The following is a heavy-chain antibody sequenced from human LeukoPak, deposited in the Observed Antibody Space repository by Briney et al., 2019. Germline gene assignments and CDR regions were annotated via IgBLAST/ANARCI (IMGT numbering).Heavy chain of an antibody. CDR3: AREINGLFDY. D-gene: IGHD2-8*01. CDR1: GFTFGSYS. CDR2: ISTTSTI. J-gene: IGHJ4*02. Sequence: GGSLRLSCAASGFTFGSYSMNWVRQVPGKGLEWVSYISTTSTIYYADSVKGRFTISRDNAKDSLFLQMKSLRDEDTAVYYCAREINGLFDYWGQGTLVTVSS. V-gene: IGHV3-48*02.